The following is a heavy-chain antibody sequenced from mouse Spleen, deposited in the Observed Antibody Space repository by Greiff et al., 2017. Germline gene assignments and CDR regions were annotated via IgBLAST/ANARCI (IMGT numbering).Heavy chain of an antibody. CDR1: GFTFSSYG. J-gene: IGHJ2*01. CDR3: ARSYGKSLFDY. D-gene: IGHD2-1*01. V-gene: IGHV5-9-2*01. Sequence: EVKVVESGGGLVKPGGSLKLSCAASGFTFSSYGMSWVRQTPEKRLEWVATISGGGSYTYYPDSVKGRFTISRDNAKNNLYLQMSSLRSEDTALYYCARSYGKSLFDYWGQGTTLTVSS. CDR2: ISGGGSYT.